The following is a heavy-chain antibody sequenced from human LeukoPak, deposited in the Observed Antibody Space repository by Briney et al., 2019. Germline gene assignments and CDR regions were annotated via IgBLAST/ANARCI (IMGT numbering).Heavy chain of an antibody. CDR2: INPDGGGT. D-gene: IGHD1-26*01. V-gene: IGHV1-2*02. CDR3: ARPPTREAEGFDI. CDR1: GYTFSDLY. J-gene: IGHJ3*02. Sequence: ASVKVSCKASGYTFSDLYIHWVRQAPGQGLEWMGWINPDGGGTEFEQKFQDRVTVTRDTSTSTAFLGISRLTFDDTAVYYCARPPTREAEGFDIWGQGTMVIVSS.